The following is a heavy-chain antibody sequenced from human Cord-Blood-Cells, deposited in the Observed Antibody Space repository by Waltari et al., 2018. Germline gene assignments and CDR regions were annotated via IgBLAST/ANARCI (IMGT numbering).Heavy chain of an antibody. CDR2: INPNSGGT. CDR3: ARDQGYSSSWYAFDI. V-gene: IGHV1-2*04. D-gene: IGHD6-13*01. Sequence: QVQLVQSGAEVTKPGASVKVSCKASVYTFTRYYIHWVRQAPGQGLEWMGWINPNSGGTNYAQKLQGWVTMTRDTSISTAYMELSRLRSDDTAVYYCARDQGYSSSWYAFDIWGQGTMVTVSS. CDR1: VYTFTRYY. J-gene: IGHJ3*02.